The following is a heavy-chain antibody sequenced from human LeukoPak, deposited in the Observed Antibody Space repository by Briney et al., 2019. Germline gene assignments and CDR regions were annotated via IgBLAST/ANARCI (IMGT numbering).Heavy chain of an antibody. CDR3: ARRRYRGYEGYYDF. Sequence: SPTLSLTCVISGDSVSSSSSSWNWFRQSPSRGLEWLGRTYYVSKWYFDYAESVKTRLTINPDTSKNQVSLHLNSVTPEDTAVYYCARRRYRGYEGYYDFWGQGVLVTVSS. J-gene: IGHJ4*02. CDR2: TYYVSKWYF. V-gene: IGHV6-1*01. D-gene: IGHD5-12*01. CDR1: GDSVSSSSSS.